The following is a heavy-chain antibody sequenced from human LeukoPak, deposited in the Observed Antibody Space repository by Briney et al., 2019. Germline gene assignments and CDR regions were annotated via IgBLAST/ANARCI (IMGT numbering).Heavy chain of an antibody. CDR3: ARERAGEGALDI. J-gene: IGHJ3*02. CDR2: VYSSGGP. D-gene: IGHD3-10*01. V-gene: IGHV4-61*02. Sequence: SETLSLTCTVSGASVSSGPFFWSWIRQPAGKGVEWIGRVYSSGGPNYNPSLKSRVTVSTDTSKNQFSLKLSSVTATDTAMYYCARERAGEGALDIWARGQWSPSLQ. CDR1: GASVSSGPFF.